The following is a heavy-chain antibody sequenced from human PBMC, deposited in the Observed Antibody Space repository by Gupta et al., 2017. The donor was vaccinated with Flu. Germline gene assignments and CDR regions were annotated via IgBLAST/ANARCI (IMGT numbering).Heavy chain of an antibody. V-gene: IGHV3-33*01. J-gene: IGHJ6*02. CDR1: GFTFSSYG. Sequence: QVQLVESGGGVVQPGRSLRLSCAASGFTFSSYGMHWVRQAPGKGLEWVAVIWYDGSNKYYADSVKGRFTISRDNSKNTLYLQMNSLRAEDTAVYYCAREAVWSGYYTGIPYYYYGMDVWGQGTTVTVSS. CDR3: AREAVWSGYYTGIPYYYYGMDV. CDR2: IWYDGSNK. D-gene: IGHD3-3*01.